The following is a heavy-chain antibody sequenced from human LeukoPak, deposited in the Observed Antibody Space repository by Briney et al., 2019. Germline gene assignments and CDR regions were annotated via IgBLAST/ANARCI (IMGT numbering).Heavy chain of an antibody. J-gene: IGHJ3*01. V-gene: IGHV4-4*03. CDR2: VSHSDTT. Sequence: PQTLSPTCDVSGASTTAINSWTEVPLPPGKSVEWIVAVSHSDTTKNSPSLKGRLKLTVDRATNQISLKLTSVTAADTAVYYCAKKSGRGTFYLWGQGTMVTVSS. CDR3: AKKSGRGTFYL. CDR1: GASTTAINS. D-gene: IGHD3-10*01.